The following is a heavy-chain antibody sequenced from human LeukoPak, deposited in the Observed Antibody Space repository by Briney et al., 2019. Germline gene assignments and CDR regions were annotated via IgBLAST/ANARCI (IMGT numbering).Heavy chain of an antibody. CDR2: ISSSSSTI. CDR3: AELGITMIGGV. CDR1: RFTFSSNG. V-gene: IGHV3-48*04. J-gene: IGHJ6*04. Sequence: GGSLRLSCAASRFTFSSNGMNWVRQAPGKGLEWVSYISSSSSTIYYADSVKGRFTISRDNAKNSPYLQMNSLRAEDTAVYYCAELGITMIGGVWGKGTTVTISS. D-gene: IGHD3-10*02.